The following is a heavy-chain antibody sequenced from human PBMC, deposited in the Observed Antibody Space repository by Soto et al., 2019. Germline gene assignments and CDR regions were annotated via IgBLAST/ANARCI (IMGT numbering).Heavy chain of an antibody. Sequence: QVQLVQSGGGVVQPGRSLTLSCAASGFTFSGYAVHWVRQAPGKGLEWVAVISYDGSNQYYADSVKGRFTISRDNSKNTLFLQVSSLRAEYTAVYYCGREGPQYCWSHERGYYFDYWGQGTLVSVSA. CDR1: GFTFSGYA. J-gene: IGHJ4*02. D-gene: IGHD2-15*01. CDR2: ISYDGSNQ. CDR3: GREGPQYCWSHERGYYFDY. V-gene: IGHV3-30*15.